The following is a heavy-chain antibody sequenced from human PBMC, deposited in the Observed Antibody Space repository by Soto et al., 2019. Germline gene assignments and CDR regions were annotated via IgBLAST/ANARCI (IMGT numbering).Heavy chain of an antibody. Sequence: GGSLRLSCAASGFTFSSYAMSWVRQAPGKGLEWVSAISGSGGSTYYADSVKGRFTISRDNSKNTLYLQMNSLRAEDTAVYYCAKALRYSSGWYYFDYWGQGTLVTVPQ. J-gene: IGHJ4*02. CDR2: ISGSGGST. CDR3: AKALRYSSGWYYFDY. V-gene: IGHV3-23*01. D-gene: IGHD6-19*01. CDR1: GFTFSSYA.